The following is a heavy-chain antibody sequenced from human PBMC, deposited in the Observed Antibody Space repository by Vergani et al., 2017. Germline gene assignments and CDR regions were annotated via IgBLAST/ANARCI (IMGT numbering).Heavy chain of an antibody. CDR1: GFTFSDSW. CDR3: AKDRGDFLGATYFDY. J-gene: IGHJ4*02. V-gene: IGHV3-7*03. D-gene: IGHD1-26*01. CDR2: IKQEGSEK. Sequence: EVHLVESGGDLVQPGGSLRLSCAASGFTFSDSWMSWLRQTPGKGLEWVAYIKQEGSEKYYVDSVQGRFTISRDNAKDSLYLQMNSLRAEDTAVYYCAKDRGDFLGATYFDYWGQGTLVTVSS.